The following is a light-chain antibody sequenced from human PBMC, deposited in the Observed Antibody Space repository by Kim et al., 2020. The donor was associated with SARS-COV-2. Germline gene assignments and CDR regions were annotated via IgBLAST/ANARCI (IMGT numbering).Light chain of an antibody. CDR3: QQYNNWPIT. Sequence: VSPGERATLSCRARQSISSNVAWYQQKPGQAPRLLIYGASTRATDIPARFSGSGSGTEFTLTISSLQSEDFAVYYCQQYNNWPITFGQGTRLEIK. CDR2: GAS. CDR1: QSISSN. J-gene: IGKJ5*01. V-gene: IGKV3-15*01.